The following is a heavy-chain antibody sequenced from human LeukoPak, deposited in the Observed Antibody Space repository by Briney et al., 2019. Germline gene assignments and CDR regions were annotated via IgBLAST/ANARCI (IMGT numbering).Heavy chain of an antibody. CDR2: ISSSSSYI. V-gene: IGHV3-21*01. CDR3: ARDASVDGSGSY. J-gene: IGHJ4*02. D-gene: IGHD5-12*01. Sequence: PGGSLRLSCAASGFTFGSYSMNWVRQAPGKGLEWVSSISSSSSYIYYADSVKGRFTISRDNAKNSLYLQMNSLRAEDTAVYYCARDASVDGSGSYWGQGTLVTVSS. CDR1: GFTFGSYS.